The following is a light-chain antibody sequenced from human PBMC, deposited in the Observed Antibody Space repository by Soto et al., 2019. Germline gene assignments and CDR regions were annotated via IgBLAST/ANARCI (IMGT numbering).Light chain of an antibody. V-gene: IGKV3-11*01. J-gene: IGKJ5*01. CDR2: DAS. CDR1: QSVSSY. Sequence: EIVLTQSPASLSLSPLEIATLSFMASQSVSSYLAWYQQKPGQAPRLLIYDASTRATGISARFSGSGSGTDFTLTISSLEPEDFAVYYCQQRSNWPPITFGQGTRLEIK. CDR3: QQRSNWPPIT.